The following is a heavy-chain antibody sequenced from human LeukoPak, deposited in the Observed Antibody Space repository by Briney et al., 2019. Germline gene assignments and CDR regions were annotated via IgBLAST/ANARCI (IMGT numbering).Heavy chain of an antibody. J-gene: IGHJ4*02. CDR2: INQDGSEK. CDR3: AREIVGATPFFDY. D-gene: IGHD1-26*01. Sequence: PGGSLRLSCAASGFTLSSYWVSWVRQAPGKGLEWVANINQDGSEKYYVDSVKGRFTISRDNAKNSLYLQMNSLRAEDTAVYYCAREIVGATPFFDYWGQGTLVTVSS. V-gene: IGHV3-7*01. CDR1: GFTLSSYW.